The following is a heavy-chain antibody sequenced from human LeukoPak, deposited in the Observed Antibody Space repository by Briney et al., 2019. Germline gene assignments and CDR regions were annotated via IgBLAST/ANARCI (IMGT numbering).Heavy chain of an antibody. CDR1: GGSFGTYY. Sequence: SETLSLTCAVYGGSFGTYYWDWIRQPPGKGLEWIGEINHSGSTNYNPSLKSRVTISVDTSKNHFSLKLSSVTAADTAVYYCAKRQSSSGWTFDYWGQGTLVTVSS. CDR2: INHSGST. V-gene: IGHV4-34*01. D-gene: IGHD6-19*01. CDR3: AKRQSSSGWTFDY. J-gene: IGHJ4*02.